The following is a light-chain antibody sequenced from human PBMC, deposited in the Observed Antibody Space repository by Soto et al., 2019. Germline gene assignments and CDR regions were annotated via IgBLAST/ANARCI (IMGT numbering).Light chain of an antibody. V-gene: IGLV2-14*01. CDR3: SSYTSSVTYV. J-gene: IGLJ1*01. CDR2: EVT. Sequence: QSALTQPASVSGSPGQSITISCTGTSSDVGGYNSVSWYQQHPDKVPKLIIYEVTNRPSGVSDRFSGSKSANTASLTISGLQAEDDADYYCSSYTSSVTYVFGTGTKLTVL. CDR1: SSDVGGYNS.